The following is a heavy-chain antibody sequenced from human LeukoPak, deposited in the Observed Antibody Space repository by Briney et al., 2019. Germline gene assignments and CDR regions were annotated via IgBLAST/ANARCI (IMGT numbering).Heavy chain of an antibody. D-gene: IGHD3-3*01. J-gene: IGHJ4*02. CDR3: ATDPPNYDFWSGSDY. V-gene: IGHV1-24*01. CDR2: FDPEDGET. Sequence: ASVKVSCKVSGYTLTELSMHWVRQAPGKGLEWMGGFDPEDGETIYAQKFQGRVTMTEDTSTDTAYMELSSLRSEDTAVYYCATDPPNYDFWSGSDYWGQGTLVTVSS. CDR1: GYTLTELS.